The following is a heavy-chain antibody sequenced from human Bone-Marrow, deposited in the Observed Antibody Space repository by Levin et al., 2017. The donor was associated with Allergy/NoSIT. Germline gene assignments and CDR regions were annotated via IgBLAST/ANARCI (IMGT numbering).Heavy chain of an antibody. CDR3: ARYFSEVLLDQVTEAFDV. V-gene: IGHV4-61*01. Sequence: PSETLSLTCTLSGGSVSSGRHYWSWIRQPPGKGLEWIGNMYYSGSTNYNPSLKSRVSISLDTSQMQFSLRLRSVTAADTAVYYCARYFSEVLLDQVTEAFDVWGQGTLVTVSS. J-gene: IGHJ3*01. CDR2: MYYSGST. D-gene: IGHD2/OR15-2a*01. CDR1: GGSVSSGRHY.